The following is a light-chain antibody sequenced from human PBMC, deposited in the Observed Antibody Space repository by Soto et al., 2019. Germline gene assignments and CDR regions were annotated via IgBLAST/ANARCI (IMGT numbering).Light chain of an antibody. CDR3: QQRSNWPLT. V-gene: IGKV3-11*01. CDR1: QSISSY. Sequence: EIVLTQSPATLSLSPGERATLSCRASQSISSYLAWNQQKLGQAPRLLIYDASNRATGVPARFSGSGSGTDFTLTISSLEPEDFAVYYCQQRSNWPLTFGQGTRLDIK. J-gene: IGKJ5*01. CDR2: DAS.